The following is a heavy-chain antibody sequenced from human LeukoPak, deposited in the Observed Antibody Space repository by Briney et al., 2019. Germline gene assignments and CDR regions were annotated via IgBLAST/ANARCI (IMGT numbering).Heavy chain of an antibody. Sequence: SQTLSLTCTVSGGSISSGDYYWSWIRQPPGKGLEWIGYIYYSGSTYYNPSLKSRVTISVDTSKNQFSLKLSSVTAADTAVYYCARDFLWFGESDEYYGMDVRGKGTTVTVSS. CDR1: GGSISSGDYY. CDR3: ARDFLWFGESDEYYGMDV. J-gene: IGHJ6*04. V-gene: IGHV4-30-4*01. D-gene: IGHD3-10*01. CDR2: IYYSGST.